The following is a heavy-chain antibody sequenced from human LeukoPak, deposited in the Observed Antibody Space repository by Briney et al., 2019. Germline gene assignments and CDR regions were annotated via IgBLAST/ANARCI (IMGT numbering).Heavy chain of an antibody. Sequence: SETLSLTCTVSGYSISSGYYWGWIRQPPGKGLEWIGSIYHSGSTYYNPSLKSRVTISVDTSKNQFPLKLSSVTAADTAVYYCARLPTRYYYGMDVWGQGTTVTVSS. CDR1: GYSISSGYY. CDR3: ARLPTRYYYGMDV. V-gene: IGHV4-38-2*02. CDR2: IYHSGST. J-gene: IGHJ6*02.